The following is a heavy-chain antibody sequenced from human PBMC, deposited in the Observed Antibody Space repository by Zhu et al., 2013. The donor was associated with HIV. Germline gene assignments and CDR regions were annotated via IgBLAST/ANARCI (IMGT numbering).Heavy chain of an antibody. D-gene: IGHD6-19*01. V-gene: IGHV1-8*01. Sequence: QVQLVQSGAEVKKPGASVKVSCKASGYTFTSYDINWVRQATGQGLEWMGWMNPNSGNTGYAQKFQGRVTMTRNTSISTAYMELSSLRSEDTAVYYCARERQLVGVAVAGICFDPWGQGTLVTVSS. J-gene: IGHJ5*02. CDR1: GYTFTSYD. CDR3: ARERQLVGVAVAGICFDP. CDR2: MNPNSGNT.